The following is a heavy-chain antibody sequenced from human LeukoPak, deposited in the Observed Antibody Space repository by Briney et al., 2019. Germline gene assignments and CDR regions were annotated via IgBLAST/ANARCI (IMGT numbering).Heavy chain of an antibody. J-gene: IGHJ4*02. D-gene: IGHD5-12*01. CDR3: ARGGGDYDSPFDY. CDR1: GFTFSSYD. V-gene: IGHV3-30*02. Sequence: GGSLRLSCAASGFTFSSYDIHWVRQAPGKGREGVAFIRHDGSNKYYADSVKGRFTISRDNLKNTVYLQMKSLRAEDTAVYYCARGGGDYDSPFDYWGQGTLVTVSS. CDR2: IRHDGSNK.